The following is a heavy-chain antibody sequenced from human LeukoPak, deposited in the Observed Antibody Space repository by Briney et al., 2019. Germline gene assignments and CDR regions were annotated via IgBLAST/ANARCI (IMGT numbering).Heavy chain of an antibody. Sequence: GGSLRLSCAASGCTFSSFWMTWVRQAPGKGLEWVALINQVGSDKYYVDSVKGRFTISRDNAKSSLYLQMNSLRVEDTAVYFCARKRGSNHFDQWGQGTLVTVSS. CDR3: ARKRGSNHFDQ. V-gene: IGHV3-7*02. CDR1: GCTFSSFW. D-gene: IGHD4-23*01. CDR2: INQVGSDK. J-gene: IGHJ4*02.